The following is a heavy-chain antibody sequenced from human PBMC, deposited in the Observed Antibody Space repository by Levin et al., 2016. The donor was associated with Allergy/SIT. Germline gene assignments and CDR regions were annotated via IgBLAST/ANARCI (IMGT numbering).Heavy chain of an antibody. Sequence: SETLSLTCTVSGGSVSSDYWSWIRQAPGKGLEWIGYISYSGSTYYNPSLKSRVTISVDTSKNQFSLKLSSVSAADTAVYYCARGVVHWGQGTLVTVSS. CDR2: ISYSGST. CDR3: ARGVVH. D-gene: IGHD2-15*01. J-gene: IGHJ4*02. CDR1: GGSVSSDY. V-gene: IGHV4-59*02.